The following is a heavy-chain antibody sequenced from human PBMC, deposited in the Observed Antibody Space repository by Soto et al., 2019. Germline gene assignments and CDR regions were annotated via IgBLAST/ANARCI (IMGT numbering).Heavy chain of an antibody. Sequence: QLQLQESGPGLVKPSETLSLTCTVSGGSISSSSYYWGWIRQPPGKGLEWIGSIYYSGNTYYNPSLTSRVTISVDTSKNQFSLKLSSVTAADTAVYYCASLTVLLHWFDPWGQGTLVTVSS. D-gene: IGHD3-10*01. CDR2: IYYSGNT. CDR3: ASLTVLLHWFDP. J-gene: IGHJ5*02. CDR1: GGSISSSSYY. V-gene: IGHV4-39*01.